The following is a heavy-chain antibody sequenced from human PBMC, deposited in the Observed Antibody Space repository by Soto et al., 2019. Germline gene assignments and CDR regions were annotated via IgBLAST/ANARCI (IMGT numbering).Heavy chain of an antibody. D-gene: IGHD3-22*01. CDR2: IYFRGNT. Sequence: PXATLSLPCNVSGGCISSIDYYWTWKRQHPGKGLEWIGNIYFRGNTYYNPSLKSRITIVVETSKDQFSLTLSFVTAADTAVYYCARERGSYPSSGYLIRGAFDLWGQRTLVTVSS. V-gene: IGHV4-31*03. J-gene: IGHJ3*01. CDR3: ARERGSYPSSGYLIRGAFDL. CDR1: GGCISSIDYY.